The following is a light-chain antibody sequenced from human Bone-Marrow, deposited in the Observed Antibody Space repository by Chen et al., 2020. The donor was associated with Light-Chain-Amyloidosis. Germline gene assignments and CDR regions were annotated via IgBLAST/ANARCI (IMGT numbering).Light chain of an antibody. Sequence: SYELTQPPSVSVSPGQTARITCSGDALPTKSAYWYPQKPGQAPVLVIHRDTERPSGISERFSGSSSVTTATLTISGVQAEDEADYHCQSADSSGTYEVIFGGGTKLTVL. CDR1: ALPTKS. CDR3: QSADSSGTYEVI. J-gene: IGLJ2*01. V-gene: IGLV3-25*03. CDR2: RDT.